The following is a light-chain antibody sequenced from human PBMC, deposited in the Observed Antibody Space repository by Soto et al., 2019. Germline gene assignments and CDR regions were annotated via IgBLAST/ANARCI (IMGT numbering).Light chain of an antibody. V-gene: IGKV1-39*01. CDR3: QQSYSTPIT. CDR2: ATS. CDR1: QSISNY. J-gene: IGKJ5*01. Sequence: DIQMTQSPSSLSASVGDRVTIACRASQSISNYLNWYQQKSGKGPNLSIYATSSLQIGVPSRFTGSGSGTDYNLTISSLQPEDFATYYCQQSYSTPITFGQGTRLEIK.